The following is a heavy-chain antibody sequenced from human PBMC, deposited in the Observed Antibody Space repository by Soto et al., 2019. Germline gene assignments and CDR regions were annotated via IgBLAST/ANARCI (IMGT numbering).Heavy chain of an antibody. D-gene: IGHD6-19*01. CDR1: GFTFSSYA. CDR3: AKSASGWLHYDY. J-gene: IGHJ4*02. CDR2: ISGSGGST. Sequence: EVQLLESGGGLVQPGGSLRLSCAASGFTFSSYAMSWVRQAPGKGLEWVSAISGSGGSTYYADSVKGRFTISRDNTKNTLYLKMISLRAEDTAVYYCAKSASGWLHYDYWGQGTLVTVSS. V-gene: IGHV3-23*01.